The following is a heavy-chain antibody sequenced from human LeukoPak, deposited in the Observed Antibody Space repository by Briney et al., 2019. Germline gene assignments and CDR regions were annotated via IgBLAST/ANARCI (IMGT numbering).Heavy chain of an antibody. V-gene: IGHV1-46*01. CDR2: INPSGGST. Sequence: ASVKVSCKASGYTFTNFGISWVRQAPGQGLEWMGIINPSGGSTSYAQKFQGRVTMTRDTSTSTVYMELSSLRSEDTAVYYCARGASSNSGVDYWGQGTLVTVSS. CDR1: GYTFTNFG. J-gene: IGHJ4*02. D-gene: IGHD4-17*01. CDR3: ARGASSNSGVDY.